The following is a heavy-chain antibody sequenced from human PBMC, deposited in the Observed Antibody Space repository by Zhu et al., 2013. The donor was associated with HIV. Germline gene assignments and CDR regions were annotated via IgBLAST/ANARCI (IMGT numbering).Heavy chain of an antibody. V-gene: IGHV1-69-2*01. CDR3: ATLSPHYHMDV. D-gene: IGHD2-2*01. J-gene: IGHJ6*02. CDR2: VDPEDGET. Sequence: EVQLVQSGAEVKKTWGYSEISCKVSGYTFTDYYMHWVQQAPGKGLEWMGLVDPEDGETIYAEKFQGRVTITADTSTDTAYMELSSLRSEDTALYYCATLSPHYHMDVWGQGTTVTVSS. CDR1: GYTFTDYY.